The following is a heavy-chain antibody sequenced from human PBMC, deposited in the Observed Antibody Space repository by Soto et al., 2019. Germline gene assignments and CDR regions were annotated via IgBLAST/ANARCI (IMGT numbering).Heavy chain of an antibody. Sequence: GESMKISCTGADYSFTSYWICWVRPMPGKLLEWMGIIYPGDSDTRYSPSFQGQVTISADKSISTAYLQWSSLKASDTAMYYCARPRSSSLNYYGMDVWGQGTTVTVSS. J-gene: IGHJ6*02. CDR1: DYSFTSYW. CDR2: IYPGDSDT. V-gene: IGHV5-51*01. D-gene: IGHD6-13*01. CDR3: ARPRSSSLNYYGMDV.